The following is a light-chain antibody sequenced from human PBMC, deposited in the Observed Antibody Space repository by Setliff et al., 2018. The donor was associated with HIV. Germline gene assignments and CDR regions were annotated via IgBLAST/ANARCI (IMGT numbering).Light chain of an antibody. CDR3: CSYAGSPYV. CDR2: DVN. Sequence: QSVLTQPRSVSGSPGQSVNISCTGTSSDVGGYDFVSWYQQHPGKVPKLIIYDVNKRPSGVPDRFSGSKSGNTASLTISGLQADDEVDYYCCSYAGSPYVFGTGTKSPS. V-gene: IGLV2-11*01. J-gene: IGLJ1*01. CDR1: SSDVGGYDF.